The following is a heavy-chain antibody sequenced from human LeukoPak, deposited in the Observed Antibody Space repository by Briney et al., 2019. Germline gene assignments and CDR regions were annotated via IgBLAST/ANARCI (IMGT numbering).Heavy chain of an antibody. CDR3: ARDRLVKNYDFWSGQWN. D-gene: IGHD3-3*01. J-gene: IGHJ4*02. V-gene: IGHV1-69*13. Sequence: SVKVSCKASGGTFSSYAISWVRQAPGQGLEWMGGIIPIFGTANYAQKFQGRDTITADESTSTAYMELSSLRSEDTAVYYCARDRLVKNYDFWSGQWNWGQGTLVTVSS. CDR1: GGTFSSYA. CDR2: IIPIFGTA.